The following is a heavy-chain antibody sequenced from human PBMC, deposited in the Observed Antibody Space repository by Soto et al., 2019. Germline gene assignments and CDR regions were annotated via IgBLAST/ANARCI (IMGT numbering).Heavy chain of an antibody. D-gene: IGHD2-21*02. J-gene: IGHJ4*02. CDR2: IKSKTDGGTT. CDR1: GFTFSNAW. Sequence: EVQLVESGGGLVKPGGSLRLSCAASGFTFSNAWMNWVRQAPGKGLEWVGRIKSKTDGGTTDYAAPVKGRFTISRDDSKNTLYLQMNSLKTEDTAVYYCTTAAYCGGDCYPAVFDYWGQGTLVTVSS. V-gene: IGHV3-15*07. CDR3: TTAAYCGGDCYPAVFDY.